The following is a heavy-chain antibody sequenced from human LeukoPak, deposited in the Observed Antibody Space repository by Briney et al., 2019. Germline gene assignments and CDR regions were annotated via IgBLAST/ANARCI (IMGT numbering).Heavy chain of an antibody. D-gene: IGHD1-26*01. CDR1: GRSLSSSSYY. CDR3: ARPTAFDY. J-gene: IGHJ4*02. CDR2: IYYSGST. Sequence: SDTLSLTCTVSGRSLSSSSYYWGWIRQPPGKGLEWVGSIYYSGSTYYNPSRKSRVTISVDTSKNQFSLKLSSVTAADTAVYYCARPTAFDYWGQGTLVTVSS. V-gene: IGHV4-39*01.